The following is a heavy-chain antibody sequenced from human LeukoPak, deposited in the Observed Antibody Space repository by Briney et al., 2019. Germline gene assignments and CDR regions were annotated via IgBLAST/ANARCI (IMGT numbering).Heavy chain of an antibody. J-gene: IGHJ6*02. Sequence: ASVKVSCKASGYTFTGYYMHWVRQAPGQGLEWMGWTNPNSGVTKSAQKFQGRVTMTRDTSVSTAYMELSRLTSDDTAVYYCTRDYDRPDWGQGTTVTVSS. CDR3: TRDYDRPD. V-gene: IGHV1-2*02. CDR2: TNPNSGVT. CDR1: GYTFTGYY. D-gene: IGHD3-9*01.